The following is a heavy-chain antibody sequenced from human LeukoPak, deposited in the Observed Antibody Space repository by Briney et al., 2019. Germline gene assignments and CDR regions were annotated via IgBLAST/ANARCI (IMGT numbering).Heavy chain of an antibody. D-gene: IGHD1-26*01. CDR3: ARIPPYQVLRDIVGDTGDK. J-gene: IGHJ4*02. Sequence: GSLRLSCAASGFTFSSYWMSWVRQPPGKGLEWIGSIYYSGSTYYNPSLKSRVTISVDTSKNQFSLKLRSVTAADTAVYYCARIPPYQVLRDIVGDTGDKWGQGTLVTVSS. CDR2: IYYSGST. CDR1: GFTFSSYW. V-gene: IGHV4-39*01.